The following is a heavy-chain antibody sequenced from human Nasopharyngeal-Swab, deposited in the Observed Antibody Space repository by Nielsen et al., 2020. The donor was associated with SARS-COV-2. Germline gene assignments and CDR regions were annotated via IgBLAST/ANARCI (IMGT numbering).Heavy chain of an antibody. Sequence: WIRQPPGKGLEWVAVIWYDGSNKYYADSVKGRFTISRDNSKNTLYLQMNSLRAEDTAVYYCARDRAWDSSGWDYYYGMDVWGQGTTVTVSS. V-gene: IGHV3-33*01. D-gene: IGHD6-19*01. CDR2: IWYDGSNK. CDR3: ARDRAWDSSGWDYYYGMDV. J-gene: IGHJ6*02.